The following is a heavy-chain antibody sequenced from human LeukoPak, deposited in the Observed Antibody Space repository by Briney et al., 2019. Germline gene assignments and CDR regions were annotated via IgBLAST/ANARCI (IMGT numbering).Heavy chain of an antibody. J-gene: IGHJ6*02. V-gene: IGHV3-13*04. Sequence: PGGSLRLSCAASGFTFSSYDMHWVRQATGKGLEWVSAIGTAGDTYYPGSVKGRFTISRENAKNSLYLQMNSLRAGDTAVYYCARSHLYYYYGMDVWGQGTTVTVS. CDR3: ARSHLYYYYGMDV. CDR1: GFTFSSYD. CDR2: IGTAGDT.